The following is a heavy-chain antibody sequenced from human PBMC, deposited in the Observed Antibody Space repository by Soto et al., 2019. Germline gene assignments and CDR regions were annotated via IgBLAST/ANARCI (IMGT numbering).Heavy chain of an antibody. D-gene: IGHD3-3*01. CDR1: GGSISSYY. Sequence: PSETLSLTCTVSGGSISSYYWSWIRQPPGKGLEWIGYIYYSGSTNYNPSLKSRVTISVDTSKNQFSLKLSSVTAADTAVYYCARVYDFWSGYYFDYWGQGTLVTVSS. CDR3: ARVYDFWSGYYFDY. CDR2: IYYSGST. V-gene: IGHV4-59*01. J-gene: IGHJ4*02.